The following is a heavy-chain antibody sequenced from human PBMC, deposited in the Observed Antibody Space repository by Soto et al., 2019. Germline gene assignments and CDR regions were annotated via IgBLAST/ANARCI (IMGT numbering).Heavy chain of an antibody. J-gene: IGHJ3*01. D-gene: IGHD7-27*01. CDR1: VFTVSSSV. Sequence: EVQLVESGGGLVQPGGSLRLSCLASVFTVSSSVMNWVRQAPGKGLEWVSVIYRVGKTFYADSVKGRFTIARDKAKNALSLQMSSLRVTYTAVYYCAREIPEERAVNWGAFNVGGKGTMVTVSS. CDR3: AREIPEERAVNWGAFNV. V-gene: IGHV3-66*01. CDR2: IYRVGKT.